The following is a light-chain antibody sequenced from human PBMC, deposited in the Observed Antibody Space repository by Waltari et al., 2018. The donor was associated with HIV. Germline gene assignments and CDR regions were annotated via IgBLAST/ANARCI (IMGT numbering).Light chain of an antibody. CDR2: EVN. Sequence: QSALTQPASVSGSPGHSITTSCPGPSTALGNYNLFSWYQQYPDKAPKLMIYEVNQRPSGVSHRFSGSKSGNSASLTISGLQAEDEADYYCCSYAGSSTSYVFGTETKVTVL. CDR3: CSYAGSSTSYV. J-gene: IGLJ1*01. V-gene: IGLV2-23*02. CDR1: STALGNYNL.